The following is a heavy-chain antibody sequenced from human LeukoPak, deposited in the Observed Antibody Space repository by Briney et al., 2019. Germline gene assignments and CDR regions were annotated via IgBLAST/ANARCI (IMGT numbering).Heavy chain of an antibody. V-gene: IGHV1-18*01. CDR2: ISAYNGNT. J-gene: IGHJ4*02. CDR1: GYTFTSYG. Sequence: GASVKVSCKASGYTFTSYGISWVRQAPGQGLEWMGWISAYNGNTNYAQKLQGRVTMTTDTSTSTAYMELRSLRSDDTAVYYCARVSLSIQQLALFDYWGQGTLVTVSS. D-gene: IGHD6-13*01. CDR3: ARVSLSIQQLALFDY.